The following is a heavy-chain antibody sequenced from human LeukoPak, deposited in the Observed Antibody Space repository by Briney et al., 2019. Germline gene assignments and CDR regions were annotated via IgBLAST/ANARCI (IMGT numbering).Heavy chain of an antibody. CDR2: ISSSGSTI. CDR3: ARGKYSFDY. J-gene: IGHJ4*02. V-gene: IGHV3-11*01. Sequence: KPGGSLRLSCAASGFTFSDYYMSWIRQAPGKGLEWVSYISSSGSTIYYADSVKGRFTLSRDDAKNSLSLEMNSLRAEDTAVYYWARGKYSFDYWGQGTLVTVSS. CDR1: GFTFSDYY.